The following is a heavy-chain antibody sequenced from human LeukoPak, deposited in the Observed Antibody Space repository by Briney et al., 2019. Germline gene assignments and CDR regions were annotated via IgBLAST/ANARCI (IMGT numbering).Heavy chain of an antibody. CDR2: INHSGST. D-gene: IGHD3-10*01. J-gene: IGHJ3*02. CDR1: GGSISSSSYY. Sequence: SETLSLTCTVSGGSISSSSYYWGWIRQPPGKGLEWIGEINHSGSTNYNPSLKSRVTISVDTSKNQFSLKLSSVTAADTAVYYCARGGYYGSGRDAFDIWGQGTMVTVSS. V-gene: IGHV4-39*07. CDR3: ARGGYYGSGRDAFDI.